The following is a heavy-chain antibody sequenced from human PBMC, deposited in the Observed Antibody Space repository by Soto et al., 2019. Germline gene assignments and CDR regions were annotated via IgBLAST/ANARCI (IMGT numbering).Heavy chain of an antibody. CDR2: IYYSGTT. CDR1: GGSMGSSSYY. CDR3: ACVVVVTATFDY. V-gene: IGHV4-39*01. J-gene: IGHJ4*02. Sequence: SETLSLTCTVSGGSMGSSSYYWGWIRQPPGKGLEWIGSIYYSGTTYYNPSLKSRVTISVDTSKSQFSLKLSSVTAADTAVYYCACVVVVTATFDYWGPGTLVTVSS. D-gene: IGHD2-15*01.